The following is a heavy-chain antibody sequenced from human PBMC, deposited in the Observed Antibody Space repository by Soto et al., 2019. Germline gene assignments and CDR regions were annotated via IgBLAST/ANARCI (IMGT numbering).Heavy chain of an antibody. D-gene: IGHD6-19*01. CDR1: GYTFTSYG. CDR3: ARGTSSGWYTPHLYYYYGMDV. J-gene: IGHJ6*02. CDR2: ISAYNGNT. Sequence: ASVKVSCKASGYTFTSYGISWVRQAPGQGLEWMGWISAYNGNTNYAQKLQGRVTMTTDTSTSTAYMELRSLRSDDTAVYYCARGTSSGWYTPHLYYYYGMDVWGQGTTVTVSS. V-gene: IGHV1-18*01.